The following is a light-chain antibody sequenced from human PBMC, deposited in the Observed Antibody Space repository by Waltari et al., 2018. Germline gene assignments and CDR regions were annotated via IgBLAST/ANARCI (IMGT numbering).Light chain of an antibody. CDR3: QQYKSYPWT. CDR2: TAS. J-gene: IGKJ1*01. V-gene: IGKV1-5*03. Sequence: DIQMTQSPSTLSASVGDRVTVTCRASQSIGRWLAWYQQKPGKATKLLIYTASSLESGVQSRFSGSGSGTEFTLTISSLQPDDFATYYCQQYKSYPWTFGQGTKVEIK. CDR1: QSIGRW.